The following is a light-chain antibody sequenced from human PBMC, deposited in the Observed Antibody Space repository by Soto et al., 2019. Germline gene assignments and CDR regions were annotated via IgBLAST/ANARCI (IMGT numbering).Light chain of an antibody. J-gene: IGKJ2*01. CDR1: QNIYSY. Sequence: DIQMTQSPSSLSSSVGDRVTITCRASQNIYSYLNWYQQKPGTAPTLQTYTASNLQRGVPSEFSGSGSGTDFTLTISSLQPEDCATYYCQHSYSIPFTFGQGTKLEI. CDR2: TAS. V-gene: IGKV1-39*01. CDR3: QHSYSIPFT.